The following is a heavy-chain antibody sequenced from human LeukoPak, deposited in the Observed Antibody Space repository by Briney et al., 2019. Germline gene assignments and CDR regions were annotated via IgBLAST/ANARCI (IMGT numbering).Heavy chain of an antibody. CDR1: GFTFSSYS. CDR2: ISSSSSYI. D-gene: IGHD3-10*01. CDR3: AWFIHYYYYMDV. V-gene: IGHV3-21*01. Sequence: GGSLRLSCAASGFTFSSYSMNWVRQAPGKGLEWVSSISSSSSYIYYADSVKGRFTISRDNAKNSLYLQMNSLRAEDTAVYYCAWFIHYYYYMDVWGKGTTVTVSS. J-gene: IGHJ6*03.